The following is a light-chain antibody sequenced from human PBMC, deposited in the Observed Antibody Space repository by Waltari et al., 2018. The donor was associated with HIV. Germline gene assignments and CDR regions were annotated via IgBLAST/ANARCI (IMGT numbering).Light chain of an antibody. V-gene: IGKV3-11*01. J-gene: IGKJ3*01. CDR3: QARHNWPPLFT. Sequence: EIVLTQSPGTLSLSPGEGATLACRASQSVTTYLAWYQQKPGQPPRLLIFDASNRATGIPARFSGSGSGTDVTLTISSLEPEDFAIYYCQARHNWPPLFTFGPGTKVDMK. CDR1: QSVTTY. CDR2: DAS.